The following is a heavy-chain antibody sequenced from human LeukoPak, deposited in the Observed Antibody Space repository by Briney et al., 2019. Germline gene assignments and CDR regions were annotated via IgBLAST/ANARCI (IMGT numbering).Heavy chain of an antibody. J-gene: IGHJ3*02. CDR1: VGSLSDYK. Sequence: SETPSLTSTLSVGSLSDYKGNSMRQSPGQRLGRIWHFYYTGSTDYNPSLKSRVTISADMYKHHLSLKLNSVTAADTAVYYCARDVSGSDDAGGEGFDIWGQGTMVSVPS. D-gene: IGHD5-12*01. CDR3: ARDVSGSDDAGGEGFDI. V-gene: IGHV4-59*01. CDR2: FYYTGST.